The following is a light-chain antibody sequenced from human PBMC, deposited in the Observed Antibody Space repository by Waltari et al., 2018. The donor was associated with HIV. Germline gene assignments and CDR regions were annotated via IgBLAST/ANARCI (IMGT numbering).Light chain of an antibody. CDR3: QQYDSYWT. Sequence: DIQMTQSPSTLSASVGDRVTITCRASQSIRDSLAWYQQKPGKPPKPLIFKASTVEFGVPSRFSGRGSGTEFTLTISSLQPDDFATYYCQQYDSYWTFGQGTKVEIK. CDR1: QSIRDS. CDR2: KAS. J-gene: IGKJ1*01. V-gene: IGKV1-5*03.